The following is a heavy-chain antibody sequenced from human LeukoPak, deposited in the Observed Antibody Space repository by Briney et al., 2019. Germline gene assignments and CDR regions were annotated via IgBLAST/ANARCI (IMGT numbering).Heavy chain of an antibody. CDR3: ASDLLEDGDITMVRGVIITVDY. Sequence: PGGSLRLSCAASGFTFSSYGMHWVRQAPGKGLEWVAFIRYDGSNKYYADSVKGRFTISRDNSKNTLYLQMNSLRAEDTAVYYCASDLLEDGDITMVRGVIITVDYWGQGTLVTVSS. J-gene: IGHJ4*02. CDR1: GFTFSSYG. V-gene: IGHV3-30*02. CDR2: IRYDGSNK. D-gene: IGHD3-10*01.